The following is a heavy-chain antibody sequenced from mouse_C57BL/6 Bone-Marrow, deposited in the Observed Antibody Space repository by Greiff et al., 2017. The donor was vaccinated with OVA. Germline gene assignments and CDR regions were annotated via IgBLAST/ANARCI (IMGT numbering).Heavy chain of an antibody. Sequence: EVKLVESGGGLVQPGGSLKLSCAASGFTFSDYYMYWVRQTPEKRLEWVAYISNGGGSTYYPDTVKGRFTISRDNAKNTLYLQMSRLKSEDTAMYYCARPYGSSLDWFAYWGQGTLVTVSA. CDR1: GFTFSDYY. J-gene: IGHJ3*01. CDR3: ARPYGSSLDWFAY. D-gene: IGHD1-1*01. CDR2: ISNGGGST. V-gene: IGHV5-12*01.